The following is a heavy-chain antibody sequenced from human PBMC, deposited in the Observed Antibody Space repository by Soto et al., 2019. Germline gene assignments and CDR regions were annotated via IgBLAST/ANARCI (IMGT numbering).Heavy chain of an antibody. Sequence: RSLTCAVYGGSFSGYYWSWIRQPPGKGLEWIGEINHSGSTNYNPSLKSRVTISVDTSKNQFSLKLSSVTAADTAVYYCARGHYSRYYYGMDVWGQGTTVTVSS. J-gene: IGHJ6*02. CDR1: GGSFSGYY. D-gene: IGHD4-4*01. CDR3: ARGHYSRYYYGMDV. V-gene: IGHV4-34*01. CDR2: INHSGST.